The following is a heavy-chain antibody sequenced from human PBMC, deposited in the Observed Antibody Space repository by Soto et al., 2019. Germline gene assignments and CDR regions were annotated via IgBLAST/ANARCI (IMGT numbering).Heavy chain of an antibody. CDR1: GNTCTNFG. Sequence: ASVKFSCKASGNTCTNFGVTWLRQAPGQGLEWMGLIIAYTDDPNYAQKFQGRVTMTINTSASTAYLDLRSLTSYDTSVYSCARVITGAEAWFAPWGQGTQVPVSS. D-gene: IGHD1-20*01. CDR2: IIAYTDDP. J-gene: IGHJ5*02. CDR3: ARVITGAEAWFAP. V-gene: IGHV1-18*01.